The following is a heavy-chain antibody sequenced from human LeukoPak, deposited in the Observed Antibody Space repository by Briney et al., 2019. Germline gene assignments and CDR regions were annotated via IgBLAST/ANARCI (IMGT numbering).Heavy chain of an antibody. J-gene: IGHJ5*02. CDR1: GASISSSSNS. CDR2: IYSSGSA. CDR3: AKADLPVRSPYNWFDP. D-gene: IGHD3-10*01. Sequence: ASETLSLTCAVSGASISSSSNSWSWFRQPPGKGLEWIGDIYSSGSASYNPSLHSRLLISIDTSKNHFSLELSSVTAADTAVYFCAKADLPVRSPYNWFDPWGQGTLVTVSS. V-gene: IGHV4-30-4*07.